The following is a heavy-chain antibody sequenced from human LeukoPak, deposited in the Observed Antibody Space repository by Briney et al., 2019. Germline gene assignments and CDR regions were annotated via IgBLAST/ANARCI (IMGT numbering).Heavy chain of an antibody. CDR2: IRSKAYGGTT. CDR1: GFTFSSYA. Sequence: PGGSLRLSCAASGFTFSSYAMSWVRQAPGKGLEWVGFIRSKAYGGTTEYAASVKGRFTISRDDSKSIAYLQMNSLKTEDTAVYYCTSEGSGSHTGDSYYYYYYYMDVWGKGTTVTISS. J-gene: IGHJ6*03. V-gene: IGHV3-49*04. D-gene: IGHD3-10*01. CDR3: TSEGSGSHTGDSYYYYYYYMDV.